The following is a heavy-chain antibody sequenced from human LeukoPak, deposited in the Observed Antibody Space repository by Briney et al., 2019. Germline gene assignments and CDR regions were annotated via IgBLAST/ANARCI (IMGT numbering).Heavy chain of an antibody. J-gene: IGHJ6*03. CDR1: GGSISGGTYY. CDR3: ARDGTCSSTSCLRGDYYYMDV. CDR2: IYTSGST. D-gene: IGHD2-2*01. Sequence: SETLSLTCTVSGGSISGGTYYWSWIRQPAGKGLEWIGRIYTSGSTNYNPSLKSRVTISVDTSKNQFSLKLSSVTAADTAVYYCARDGTCSSTSCLRGDYYYMDVWGKGNPGHRLL. V-gene: IGHV4-61*02.